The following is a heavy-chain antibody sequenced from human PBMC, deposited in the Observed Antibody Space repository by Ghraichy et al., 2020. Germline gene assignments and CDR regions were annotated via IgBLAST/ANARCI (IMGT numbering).Heavy chain of an antibody. Sequence: GGSLRLSCAASGFAFSGNGMHWVRQAPGKGLEWVAFIWADGNNKDFADSVKGRFTISRDNSKNTLYLQVNSLIVEDTAVYYCAREESRRQLDYWGQGTLVTVSS. CDR1: GFAFSGNG. CDR2: IWADGNNK. CDR3: AREESRRQLDY. J-gene: IGHJ4*02. V-gene: IGHV3-33*01.